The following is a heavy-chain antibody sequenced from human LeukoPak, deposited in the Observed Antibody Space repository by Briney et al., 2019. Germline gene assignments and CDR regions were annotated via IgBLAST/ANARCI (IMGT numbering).Heavy chain of an antibody. V-gene: IGHV4-59*01. D-gene: IGHD3-16*01. CDR1: GASIRSYY. CDR2: ISYSGST. Sequence: SETLSLTCSVSGASIRSYYWSWIRQPPGKGLEWIGDISYSGSTTYIPPLKSRVTISVDTSKNQFSLKLSSVTAADTAVYYCARDLGFGYFDYWGQGTLVTVSS. CDR3: ARDLGFGYFDY. J-gene: IGHJ4*02.